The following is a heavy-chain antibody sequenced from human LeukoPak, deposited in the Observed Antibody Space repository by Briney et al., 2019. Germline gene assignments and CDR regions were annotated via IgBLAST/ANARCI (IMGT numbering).Heavy chain of an antibody. J-gene: IGHJ4*02. Sequence: GESLKISCAASGFTFSSYSMNWVRQAPGKGLEWVSSISSSSSYIYYADSVKGRFTISRDNAKNSLYLQMNSLRAEDTAVYYCARADSSSWYAGIGYWGQGTLVTVSS. CDR1: GFTFSSYS. CDR2: ISSSSSYI. V-gene: IGHV3-21*01. D-gene: IGHD6-13*01. CDR3: ARADSSSWYAGIGY.